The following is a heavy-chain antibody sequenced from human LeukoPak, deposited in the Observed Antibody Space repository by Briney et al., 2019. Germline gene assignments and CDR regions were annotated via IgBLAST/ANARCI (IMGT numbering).Heavy chain of an antibody. CDR1: GYIFTTHW. D-gene: IGHD6-6*01. CDR2: IYPDDSDT. Sequence: PGASLQISCKASGYIFTTHWIGWGRPQPGKGLEWMGIIYPDDSDTRYSPSFQGQVNISADQSSNTTYLQWSSLKASDTAIYYCARPRREVAALDYWGQGTLVTVSS. CDR3: ARPRREVAALDY. J-gene: IGHJ4*02. V-gene: IGHV5-51*01.